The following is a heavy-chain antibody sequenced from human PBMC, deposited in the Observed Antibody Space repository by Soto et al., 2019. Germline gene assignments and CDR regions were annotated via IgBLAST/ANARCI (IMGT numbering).Heavy chain of an antibody. D-gene: IGHD2-2*01. Sequence: EVQLLASGGGLVQPGGSLRLSCVASGFTFSTHAMSWVRQAPGKGLEWVSTFSGSGGNIYYAESVKGRLTISRDDSKNTLYLQMNSLRVEDTAVYYCAKDPPWTVGPLAMDVWGQGTTVTVSS. CDR1: GFTFSTHA. J-gene: IGHJ6*02. CDR3: AKDPPWTVGPLAMDV. CDR2: FSGSGGNI. V-gene: IGHV3-23*01.